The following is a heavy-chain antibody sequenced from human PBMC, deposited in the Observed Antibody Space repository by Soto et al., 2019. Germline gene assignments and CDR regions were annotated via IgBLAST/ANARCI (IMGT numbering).Heavy chain of an antibody. D-gene: IGHD2-2*01. V-gene: IGHV3-23*01. Sequence: EVQLLESGGGLVQPGGSLRLSCAASGFTFSSYAMSWVRQAPGKGLEWVSAISGSGGSTYYADSVKGRFTISRDNSKNPLYLQMNSLRAEDTAVYYCAKGRGYWSSTSCYVGSDYWGQGTLVTVSS. J-gene: IGHJ4*02. CDR1: GFTFSSYA. CDR2: ISGSGGST. CDR3: AKGRGYWSSTSCYVGSDY.